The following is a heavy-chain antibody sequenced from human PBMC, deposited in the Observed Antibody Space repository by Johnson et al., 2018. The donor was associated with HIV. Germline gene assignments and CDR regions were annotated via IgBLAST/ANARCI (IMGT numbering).Heavy chain of an antibody. J-gene: IGHJ3*02. D-gene: IGHD6-13*01. CDR1: GFTFSTYA. Sequence: QVQLVESGGGVVQPGRFLRLSCAASGFTFSTYAMHWVRQAPGKGLEWVAVISYDGSNKYYADSVKGRFTISRDNSKNTLYLQMNSLRAEDTAVYYCAKDPIKRQLVRDDAFDIWGQGTMVTVSS. CDR3: AKDPIKRQLVRDDAFDI. CDR2: ISYDGSNK. V-gene: IGHV3-30-3*01.